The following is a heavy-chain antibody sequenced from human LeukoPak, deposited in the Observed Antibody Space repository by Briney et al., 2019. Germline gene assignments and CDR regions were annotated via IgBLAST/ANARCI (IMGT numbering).Heavy chain of an antibody. V-gene: IGHV1-2*02. CDR1: GYTFTGYY. CDR2: INPNSGGT. CDR3: ARVTGDMITFGGVIGNFDY. Sequence: ASVKVSCKASGYTFTGYYMHWVRQAPGQGRGWMGWINPNSGGTNYAQKFLGRVTMTRDTSISTAYMELSKLRSDDTAVYYCARVTGDMITFGGVIGNFDYWGQGTLVTVSS. D-gene: IGHD3-16*02. J-gene: IGHJ4*02.